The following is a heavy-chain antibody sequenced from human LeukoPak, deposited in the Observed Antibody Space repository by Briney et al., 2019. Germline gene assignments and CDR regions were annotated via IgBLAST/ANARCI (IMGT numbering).Heavy chain of an antibody. D-gene: IGHD1-1*01. Sequence: PSETLSLTCTVSGGSISSSSYYWGWIRQPPGKGLEWIGNIYYSGSTYYNPSLKSRVTISVDTSKNQFSLKLNSVTAADTAVYYCARVSWFPGTSYYYMDVWGKGTTVTISS. J-gene: IGHJ6*03. CDR2: IYYSGST. CDR3: ARVSWFPGTSYYYMDV. CDR1: GGSISSSSYY. V-gene: IGHV4-39*07.